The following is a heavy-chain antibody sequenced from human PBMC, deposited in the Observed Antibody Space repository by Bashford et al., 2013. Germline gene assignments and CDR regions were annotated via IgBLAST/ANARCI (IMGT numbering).Heavy chain of an antibody. CDR3: AKEVLSSSWVDH. V-gene: IGHV3-7*03. Sequence: GGSLXLSCAVSGFTFSRYYMSWVRQAPERGWMGGQHKCXGKCKNYVDSVRGRCTISRDNSKNTLYLELNGLRAEDTAMYFCAKEVLSSSWVDHWGQGTLVTVSS. J-gene: IGHJ4*02. CDR1: GFTFSRYY. D-gene: IGHD6-19*01. CDR2: KCXGKCK.